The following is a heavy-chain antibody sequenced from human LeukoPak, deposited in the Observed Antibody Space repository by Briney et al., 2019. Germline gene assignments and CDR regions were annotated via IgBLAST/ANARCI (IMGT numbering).Heavy chain of an antibody. V-gene: IGHV3-30*18. CDR1: GFTFSSYG. D-gene: IGHD2/OR15-2a*01. J-gene: IGHJ4*02. Sequence: PGRSLRLSCAASGFTFSSYGMHWVRQAPGKGLEWVAVISYDGSNKYYADSVKGRFTISRDNSKNTLYLQMNSLRAEDTAVYYCAKDHKGIPFLFDYWGQGTLVTVSS. CDR2: ISYDGSNK. CDR3: AKDHKGIPFLFDY.